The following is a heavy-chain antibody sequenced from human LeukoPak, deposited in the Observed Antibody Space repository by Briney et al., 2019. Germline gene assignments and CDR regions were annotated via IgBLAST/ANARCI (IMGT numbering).Heavy chain of an antibody. V-gene: IGHV4-59*08. D-gene: IGHD6-13*01. CDR3: ARHGDYGSSWCWDY. CDR2: IYYTGST. Sequence: SETLSLTCTVSGGSISSYYWSWIRQPPGKGLEWIGYIYYTGSTKYNPSLKSRVTISVDTSKNQISLKLSSVTAADTAVYYCARHGDYGSSWCWDYWGQGTLVTVSS. J-gene: IGHJ4*02. CDR1: GGSISSYY.